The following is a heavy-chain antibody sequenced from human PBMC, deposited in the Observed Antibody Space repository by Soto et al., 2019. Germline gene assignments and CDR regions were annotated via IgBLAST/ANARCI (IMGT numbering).Heavy chain of an antibody. D-gene: IGHD6-19*01. V-gene: IGHV3-30-3*01. CDR3: ARDKSPYSSGWHNRHFDS. CDR2: ISYDGSNK. Sequence: QVQLVESGGGVVQPGRSLRLSCAASGFTFSSYAMHWVRQAPGKGLEWVAVISYDGSNKYYADSVKGRFTISRDNSKNTPYLQMNSLKTGDTAVYYSARDKSPYSSGWHNRHFDSWGQGTLVTVSS. CDR1: GFTFSSYA. J-gene: IGHJ4*02.